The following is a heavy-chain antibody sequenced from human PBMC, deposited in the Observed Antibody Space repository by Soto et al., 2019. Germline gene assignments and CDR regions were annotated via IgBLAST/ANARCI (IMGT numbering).Heavy chain of an antibody. CDR1: GGSFSSSTYY. Sequence: QLQLQESGPGLVKPSETLSLTCTVSGGSFSSSTYYWGWIRQPPGKGLEWIGSMYSGGNTYYNPSLKSRVTVSVATSKNHFSLKLTSVTSEDTAMYYYARQPYDSTGYYYGAWGQGTLVTVSS. J-gene: IGHJ5*02. CDR3: ARQPYDSTGYYYGA. V-gene: IGHV4-39*01. D-gene: IGHD3-22*01. CDR2: MYSGGNT.